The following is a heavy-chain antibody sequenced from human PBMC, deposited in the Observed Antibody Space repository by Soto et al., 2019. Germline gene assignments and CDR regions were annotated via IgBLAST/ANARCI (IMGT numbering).Heavy chain of an antibody. J-gene: IGHJ5*02. CDR3: ARCSLVVVPAPGFDP. V-gene: IGHV4-31*03. CDR2: IYYSGTT. CDR1: GGSISSGGYY. D-gene: IGHD2-2*01. Sequence: SETLSLTCSVSGGSISSGGYYWSWIRQHPGKGLEWIGYIYYSGTTYYNPSLKSRVTISVDASKNQFSLKLSSVSAADTALYYCARCSLVVVPAPGFDPWGRGTLVTVSS.